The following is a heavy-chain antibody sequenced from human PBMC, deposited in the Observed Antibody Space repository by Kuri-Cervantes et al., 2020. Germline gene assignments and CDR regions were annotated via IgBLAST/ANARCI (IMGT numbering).Heavy chain of an antibody. CDR3: AREGSGGPDYWYFDL. CDR2: TNPNSGGT. CDR1: GYTFTGYY. J-gene: IGHJ2*01. V-gene: IGHV1-2*04. D-gene: IGHD1-26*01. Sequence: ASVKVSCKASGYTFTGYYMHWVRQAPGQGLEWMGWTNPNSGGTNYAQKFQGWVTMTRDTSISTAYMELSRLRSDDTAVYYCAREGSGGPDYWYFDLWGRGTLVTVSS.